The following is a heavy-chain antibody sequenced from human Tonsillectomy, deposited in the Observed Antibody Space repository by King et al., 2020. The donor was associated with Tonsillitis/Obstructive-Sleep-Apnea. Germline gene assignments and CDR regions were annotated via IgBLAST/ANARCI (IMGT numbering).Heavy chain of an antibody. Sequence: LQLQESGPGLVKPSETLSLTCTVSGGSISSSSYYWGWIRQPPGQGLEWIGSIYYSGSTYYNPSLKSRVTISVDTSKNQFSLKLSSVTAADTAVYYCARLERYYDFWSGPYYYYYMDVWGKGTTVTVSS. V-gene: IGHV4-39*01. D-gene: IGHD3-3*01. J-gene: IGHJ6*03. CDR2: IYYSGST. CDR1: GGSISSSSYY. CDR3: ARLERYYDFWSGPYYYYYMDV.